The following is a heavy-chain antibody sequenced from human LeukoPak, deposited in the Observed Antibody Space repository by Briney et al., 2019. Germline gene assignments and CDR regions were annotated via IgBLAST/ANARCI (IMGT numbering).Heavy chain of an antibody. CDR2: IKQDGSEK. CDR1: GITFSSFW. D-gene: IGHD3-3*01. J-gene: IGHJ4*02. Sequence: GGSLRLSCAVSGITFSSFWMSWVRQAPGKGLEWVANIKQDGSEKYYVDSVKGRFTISRDNAKNSVYLQMNSLRAEDTAVYYCAKDRYDFWSGTPDGYYFDYWGQGTLVTVSS. V-gene: IGHV3-7*01. CDR3: AKDRYDFWSGTPDGYYFDY.